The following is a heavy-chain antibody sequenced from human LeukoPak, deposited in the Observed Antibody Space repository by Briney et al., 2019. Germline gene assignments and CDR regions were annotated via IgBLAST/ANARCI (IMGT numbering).Heavy chain of an antibody. CDR2: IIPIFGTA. D-gene: IGHD2/OR15-2a*01. J-gene: IGHJ6*03. CDR1: GGTFSSYA. CDR3: ASSRLYGYYYYYYYMDV. Sequence: SVKVSCNASGGTFSSYAISWVRQAPGQGLEWMGGIIPIFGTANYAQKFQGRVTITADESTSTAYMELSSLRSEDTAVYYCASSRLYGYYYYYYYMDVWGKGTTVTISS. V-gene: IGHV1-69*13.